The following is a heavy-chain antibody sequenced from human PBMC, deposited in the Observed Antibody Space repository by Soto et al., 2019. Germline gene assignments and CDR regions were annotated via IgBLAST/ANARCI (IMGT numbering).Heavy chain of an antibody. CDR2: ISSSGGAI. CDR3: AKDGSHNFDY. CDR1: GFTFSDYY. D-gene: IGHD1-26*01. V-gene: IGHV3-11*04. J-gene: IGHJ4*02. Sequence: GGSLRLSCAASGFTFSDYYMGWIRQAPRKGLEWASYISSSGGAIYYADSVKGRFTISRDNAKNTLYLQMNSLRAEDTAVYYCAKDGSHNFDYWGQGTLVTVSS.